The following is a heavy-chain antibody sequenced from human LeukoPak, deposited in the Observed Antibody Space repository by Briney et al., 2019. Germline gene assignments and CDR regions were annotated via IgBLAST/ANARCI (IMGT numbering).Heavy chain of an antibody. V-gene: IGHV3-74*01. CDR3: ANAPPDYRGMDV. J-gene: IGHJ6*02. CDR2: IKSDESIT. Sequence: PGGSLRLSCAASGFTFNTYWMHSVRAAPGKGLVWVALIKSDESITRYADSVKGRFTISRDNTKNTLYLQLNSLRAEDTAVYYCANAPPDYRGMDVWGQGTTVTVSS. CDR1: GFTFNTYW.